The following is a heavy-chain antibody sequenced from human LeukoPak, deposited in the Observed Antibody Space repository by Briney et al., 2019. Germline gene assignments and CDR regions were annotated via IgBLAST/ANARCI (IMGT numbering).Heavy chain of an antibody. CDR3: ARDLVVPAGN. J-gene: IGHJ4*02. CDR2: ISSSSSSTI. CDR1: GFTFSSYS. Sequence: GGSLRLSCAASGFTFSSYSMNWVRQAPGKGLEWVSYISSSSSSTIYYADSVEGRFTISRDNAKNSLYLQMNSLRAEDTAVYYCARDLVVPAGNWGQGTLVTVSS. V-gene: IGHV3-48*01. D-gene: IGHD2-2*01.